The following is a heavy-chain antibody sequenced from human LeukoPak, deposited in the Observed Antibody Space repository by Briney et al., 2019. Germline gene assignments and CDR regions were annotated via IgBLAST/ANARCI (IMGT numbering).Heavy chain of an antibody. CDR2: INHSGST. CDR3: ARGAQYCNSTSCSSEWDFDY. V-gene: IGHV4-34*01. CDR1: GGSFSGYY. D-gene: IGHD2-2*01. Sequence: PSETLSLTCAVYGGSFSGYYWSWIRQPPGKGLEWIGEINHSGSTNYNPSLKSRVTISVDTSKTQFSLKLSSVTAADTAVYYCARGAQYCNSTSCSSEWDFDYWGQGTLVTVSS. J-gene: IGHJ4*02.